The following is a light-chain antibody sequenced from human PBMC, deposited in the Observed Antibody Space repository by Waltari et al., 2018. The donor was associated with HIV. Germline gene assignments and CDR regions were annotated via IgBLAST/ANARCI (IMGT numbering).Light chain of an antibody. CDR1: QSISSY. CDR3: QQSYSTPRT. CDR2: AAS. J-gene: IGKJ4*01. V-gene: IGKV1-39*01. Sequence: DIQMTQSPSSLSASVGERVTITCRASQSISSYLNWYQQKPGKAPKLLIYAASSLQSGVTSRFSGSGSGTDFTLTISSLQPEDFATYYCQQSYSTPRTFGGGTKVEIK.